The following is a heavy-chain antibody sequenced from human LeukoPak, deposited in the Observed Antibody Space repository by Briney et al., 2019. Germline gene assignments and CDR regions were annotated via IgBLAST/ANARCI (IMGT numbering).Heavy chain of an antibody. CDR2: IFHSGIA. V-gene: IGHV4-38-2*01. Sequence: PSETLSLTCAVSNYPITSDYYWVWIRPPPGQGLERIGQIFHSGIAHYNPSLKSRVTMSVDTSRSQFSVNLNSVTAADTAVYFCGRAGFGTAYNRFYYYMDVWGKGTTVTVSS. J-gene: IGHJ6*03. CDR3: GRAGFGTAYNRFYYYMDV. D-gene: IGHD3-16*01. CDR1: NYPITSDYY.